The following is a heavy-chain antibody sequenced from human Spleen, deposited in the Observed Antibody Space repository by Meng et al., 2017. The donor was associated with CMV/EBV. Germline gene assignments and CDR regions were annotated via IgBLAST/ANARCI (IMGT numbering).Heavy chain of an antibody. CDR3: AKEEEELVPYYGMDV. Sequence: GGSLRLSCVVSGLSFHDYDIYWVRQAPGKGLGWVSGISWNTGNIDYADSVKGRLTISRDNSKNTLYLQMNSLRAEDTAVYYCAKEEEELVPYYGMDVWGQGTTVTVSS. J-gene: IGHJ6*02. CDR2: ISWNTGNI. CDR1: GLSFHDYD. D-gene: IGHD6-6*01. V-gene: IGHV3-9*01.